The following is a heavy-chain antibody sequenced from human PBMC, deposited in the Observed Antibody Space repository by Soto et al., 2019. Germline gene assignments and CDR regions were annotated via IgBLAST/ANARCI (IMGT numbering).Heavy chain of an antibody. D-gene: IGHD6-13*01. V-gene: IGHV4-39*01. J-gene: IGHJ4*02. CDR1: GDSIISNYY. CDR2: IYYSGST. Sequence: QLQLQESGPGLVMPSETLSLTCSVSGDSIISNYYWGWVRQSPGKGLEWIASIYYSGSTYYNMSLKSRVTISVDTSKNQFSLNLNSVTATDTAVYYCARHMGFASSWSPLDYWGQGALVTVSS. CDR3: ARHMGFASSWSPLDY.